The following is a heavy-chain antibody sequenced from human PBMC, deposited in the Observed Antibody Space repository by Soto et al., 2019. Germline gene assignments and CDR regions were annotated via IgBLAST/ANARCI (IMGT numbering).Heavy chain of an antibody. Sequence: SETRSLTCTFSVYDINSYYYWIWIRQPPGKGLEWSGHIYYTGCTFENPSLKSRLTMSIDTAKNQFSLKLSSVTAADTAVYYCARAAAYSNFASRSYYPQLDPWGPGTQVTVSS. CDR2: IYYTGCT. CDR1: VYDINSYYY. CDR3: ARAAAYSNFASRSYYPQLDP. J-gene: IGHJ5*02. V-gene: IGHV4-30-4*01. D-gene: IGHD3-22*01.